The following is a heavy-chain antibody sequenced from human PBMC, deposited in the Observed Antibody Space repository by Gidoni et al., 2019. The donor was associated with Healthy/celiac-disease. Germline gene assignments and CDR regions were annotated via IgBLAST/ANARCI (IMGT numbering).Heavy chain of an antibody. CDR1: GFTFSRYW. Sequence: EVKLVESGGGLGEPGGSLRLSCAASGFTFSRYWMSWVRPAPGKGLEWVANIKQDGSENYYVDSVKGRFTISRDNSKNSLYLQVNSLSAGVTAVYYCARANGDYVWDYWGQGTLVTVSS. D-gene: IGHD4-17*01. CDR3: ARANGDYVWDY. V-gene: IGHV3-7*01. CDR2: IKQDGSEN. J-gene: IGHJ4*02.